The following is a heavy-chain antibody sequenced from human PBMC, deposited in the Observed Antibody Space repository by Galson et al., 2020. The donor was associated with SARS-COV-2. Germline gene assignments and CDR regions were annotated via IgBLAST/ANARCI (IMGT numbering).Heavy chain of an antibody. Sequence: GSLRLSCAASGFTFSSYSMNWVRQTPGKGLEWVSYISSSSSTIYYADSVKGRFTISRDNAKNSLYLQMNSLRAEDTAVYYCAREGFDVTIFGVVTPQWGYYGMDVWGQGTTVTVSS. CDR1: GFTFSSYS. D-gene: IGHD3-3*01. CDR3: AREGFDVTIFGVVTPQWGYYGMDV. J-gene: IGHJ6*02. CDR2: ISSSSSTI. V-gene: IGHV3-48*04.